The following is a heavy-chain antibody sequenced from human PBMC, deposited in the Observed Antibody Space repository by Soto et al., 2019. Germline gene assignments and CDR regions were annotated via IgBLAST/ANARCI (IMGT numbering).Heavy chain of an antibody. CDR3: ARDLEINSYYGSGSYSYFEY. CDR2: INPSGGST. J-gene: IGHJ4*02. V-gene: IGHV1-46*01. CDR1: GYTFTSYY. D-gene: IGHD3-10*01. Sequence: ASVKVSCKASGYTFTSYYMHWVRQAPGQGLEWMGIINPSGGSTSYAQKFQGRVTMTRDTSTSTVYMELSSLRSEDTAVYYCARDLEINSYYGSGSYSYFEYWGQGTLVSVS.